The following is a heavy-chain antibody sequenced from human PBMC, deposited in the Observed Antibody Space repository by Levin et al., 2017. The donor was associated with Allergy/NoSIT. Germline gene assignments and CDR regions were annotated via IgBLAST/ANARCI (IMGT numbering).Heavy chain of an antibody. J-gene: IGHJ4*02. Sequence: SETLSLTCTVSGGSVSSGSYYWSWIRQPPGTGLEWIGYIYYSGSTNYNPSLKSRVTISVDTSKNQFSLKLSSVTAADTAVYYCARAAAGASGSYFDYWGQGTLVTVSS. CDR1: GGSVSSGSYY. CDR2: IYYSGST. D-gene: IGHD1-26*01. CDR3: ARAAAGASGSYFDY. V-gene: IGHV4-61*01.